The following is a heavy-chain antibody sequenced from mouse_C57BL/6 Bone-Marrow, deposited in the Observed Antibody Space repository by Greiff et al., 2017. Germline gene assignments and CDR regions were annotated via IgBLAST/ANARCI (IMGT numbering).Heavy chain of an antibody. Sequence: QVQLQQSGAELVRPGASVTLSCKASGYTFTDYEMHWVKQTPVHGLEWIGAIDPEPGGTAYNQKFKGKAILTADKSSSTAYMELRSLTSEDSAVYYCIRERRLPHYFDYWGQGTTLTVSS. V-gene: IGHV1-15*01. D-gene: IGHD5-5*01. J-gene: IGHJ2*01. CDR2: IDPEPGGT. CDR1: GYTFTDYE. CDR3: IRERRLPHYFDY.